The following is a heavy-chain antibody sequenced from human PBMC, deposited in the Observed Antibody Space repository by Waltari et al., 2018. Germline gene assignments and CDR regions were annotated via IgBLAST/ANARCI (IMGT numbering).Heavy chain of an antibody. Sequence: EVQLLESGGGLVQPGGSLRLSCAASGFTFSSYAMSWVRQAPGKGLEWVSAISGSGGSTYYADSVKGRFTISRDNSKNTLYLQMNSLRAEDTAVYYCAKDRCSSSWYDDAFDIWGQGTMVTVSS. CDR3: AKDRCSSSWYDDAFDI. J-gene: IGHJ3*02. V-gene: IGHV3-23*01. CDR2: ISGSGGST. D-gene: IGHD6-13*01. CDR1: GFTFSSYA.